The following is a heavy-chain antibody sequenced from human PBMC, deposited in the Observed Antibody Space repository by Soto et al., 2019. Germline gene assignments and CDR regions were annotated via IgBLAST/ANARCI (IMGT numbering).Heavy chain of an antibody. J-gene: IGHJ4*02. D-gene: IGHD2-15*01. V-gene: IGHV4-31*03. CDR3: ASFWGGSCTGGSCYGEVDY. CDR2: IYYTGST. CDR1: GASISSGGLY. Sequence: QVQLQESGPGLVKPSQTLSLACTVSGASISSGGLYWSLIRQHPGKGLEWIGHIYYTGSTYYSPSLKSRLTMSLDRSKNQFSLKLTYVTAADTAVYYCASFWGGSCTGGSCYGEVDYWGQGTLVTVST.